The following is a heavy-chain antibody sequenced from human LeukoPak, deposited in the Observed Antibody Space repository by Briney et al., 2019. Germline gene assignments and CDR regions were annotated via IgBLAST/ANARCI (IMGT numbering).Heavy chain of an antibody. V-gene: IGHV1-69*13. CDR3: ARDRGGGYSYGYYY. J-gene: IGHJ4*02. CDR2: IFPIFGTA. Sequence: SVKVSCKASGYTFTSYDISWVRQAPGQGREWMGGIFPIFGTANYAQKFQGRVTITADESTSTAYMELSSLRSEDTAVYYCARDRGGGYSYGYYYWSQGTLVTVSS. CDR1: GYTFTSYD. D-gene: IGHD5-18*01.